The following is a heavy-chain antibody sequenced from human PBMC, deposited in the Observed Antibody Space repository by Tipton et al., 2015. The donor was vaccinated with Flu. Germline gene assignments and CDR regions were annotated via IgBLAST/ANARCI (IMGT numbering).Heavy chain of an antibody. D-gene: IGHD1-14*01. CDR1: GGSVNIENSY. V-gene: IGHV4-39*07. J-gene: IGHJ5*02. Sequence: LSLTCTVSGGSVNIENSYWVWIRQSLGRGLEWVATIYNTGFTNYNPSLRSRVTVSLDMSKNQFSLNVSLLTAADTAIYFCARGNRNSNHDNWFDPWGQGTLVTVSS. CDR2: IYNTGFT. CDR3: ARGNRNSNHDNWFDP.